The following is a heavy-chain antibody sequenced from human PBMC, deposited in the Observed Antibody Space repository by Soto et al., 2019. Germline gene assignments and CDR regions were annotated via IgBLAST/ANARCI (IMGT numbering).Heavy chain of an antibody. CDR2: IWYDRTNE. CDR1: GFTFSTYG. Sequence: GGSLKLSCAASGFTFSTYGMHWVRQAPGKGLEWVAVIWYDRTNEYYADSVKGRFTICRDNSKNTRYREINSLRTKDTAVYYCATKPRSNLVDHWGQGTLVTVSS. D-gene: IGHD2-8*02. CDR3: ATKPRSNLVDH. V-gene: IGHV3-33*08. J-gene: IGHJ4*02.